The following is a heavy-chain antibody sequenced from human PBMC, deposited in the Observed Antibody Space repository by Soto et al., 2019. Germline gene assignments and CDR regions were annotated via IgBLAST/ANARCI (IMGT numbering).Heavy chain of an antibody. V-gene: IGHV4-59*08. J-gene: IGHJ4*02. CDR1: GGSISSYY. Sequence: PSETLSLTCTVSGGSISSYYWSWIRQPPGKGLEWIGYIYYSGSTNYNPSLKSRVTISVDTSKNQFSLKLSSVTAADTAVYYCARLYYDYICRSYRLAYWGQGTLVPVSS. CDR2: IYYSGST. D-gene: IGHD3-16*02. CDR3: ARLYYDYICRSYRLAY.